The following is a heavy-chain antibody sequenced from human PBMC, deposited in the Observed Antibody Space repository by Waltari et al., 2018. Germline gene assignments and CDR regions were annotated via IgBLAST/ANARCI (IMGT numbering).Heavy chain of an antibody. D-gene: IGHD3-10*01. Sequence: QVQLQESGPGLVKPSETLSLTCTVSGYSISSGSYWGWIRQPPGKGLEWIGSIYRGGSSYYNPSLKSPVTISVDTSKNQFSLKLSSVTAADTAVYYCARDRGYASGRGIDYWGQGTLVTVSS. CDR2: IYRGGSS. V-gene: IGHV4-38-2*02. CDR1: GYSISSGSY. CDR3: ARDRGYASGRGIDY. J-gene: IGHJ4*02.